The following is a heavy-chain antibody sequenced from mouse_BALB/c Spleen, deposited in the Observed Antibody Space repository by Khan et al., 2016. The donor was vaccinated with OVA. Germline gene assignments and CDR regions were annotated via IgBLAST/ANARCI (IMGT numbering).Heavy chain of an antibody. CDR3: ARGGYGIPFAY. CDR1: GYTFTSFW. J-gene: IGHJ3*01. V-gene: IGHV1S127*01. D-gene: IGHD1-1*01. Sequence: QVQLQQSGPELVRPGASVKMSCKASGYTFTSFWIHWVKQRPGQGLEWIGMIDPSKSETWLNQKFKDKATLNVDKSSNTAYMQLSRLTSKDSAVYFCARGGYGIPFAYWGQGTLVTVSS. CDR2: IDPSKSET.